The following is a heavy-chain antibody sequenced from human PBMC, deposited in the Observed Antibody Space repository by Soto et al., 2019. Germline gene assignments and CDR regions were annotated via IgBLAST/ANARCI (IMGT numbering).Heavy chain of an antibody. D-gene: IGHD3-22*01. CDR2: ISAYNGNT. J-gene: IGHJ4*02. CDR1: GYTFTSYG. CDR3: ARGTYYYDSSDYTQLLDY. V-gene: IGHV1-18*04. Sequence: SMKVSCNASGYTFTSYGISWVRQAPGQGLEWMGWISAYNGNTNYAQKLQGRVTMTTDTSTSTAYMELRSLRSDDTAVYYCARGTYYYDSSDYTQLLDYWGQGTLVTVSS.